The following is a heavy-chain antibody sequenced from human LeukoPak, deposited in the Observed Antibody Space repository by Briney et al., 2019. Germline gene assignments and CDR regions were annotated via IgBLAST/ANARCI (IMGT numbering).Heavy chain of an antibody. Sequence: PSETLSLTCAVSGVSISSSDWWTWVRQTPGTGLEWLGEIHHSGTTNYSPSLKSRVVISVDKSKNQFSLRLKSVTAADTAMYYCARMIPATPDYFDCWGQGTLITVSS. V-gene: IGHV4-4*02. CDR3: ARMIPATPDYFDC. CDR2: IHHSGTT. D-gene: IGHD2-15*01. CDR1: GVSISSSDW. J-gene: IGHJ4*02.